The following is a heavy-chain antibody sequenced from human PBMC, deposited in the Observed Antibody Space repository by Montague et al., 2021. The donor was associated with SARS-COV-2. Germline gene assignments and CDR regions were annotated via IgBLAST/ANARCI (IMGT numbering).Heavy chain of an antibody. CDR2: LSSDESLE. J-gene: IGHJ4*02. CDR3: ARGENPTGFLVDY. Sequence: SLRLSCAASGFTFNRNSMHWVRQAPGKGLEWLALLSSDESLERYAESVSGRFTISSDNSKSTVFLQMNSLRPEDTAVYYCARGENPTGFLVDYWGQGTLVTVSS. CDR1: GFTFNRNS. D-gene: IGHD7-27*01. V-gene: IGHV3-30*04.